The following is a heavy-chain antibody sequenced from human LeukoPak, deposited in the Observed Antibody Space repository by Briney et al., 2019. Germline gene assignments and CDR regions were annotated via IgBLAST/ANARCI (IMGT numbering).Heavy chain of an antibody. CDR2: ISGSGGST. CDR3: AKDPPGYSSGWYFDY. CDR1: GFTFSSYA. J-gene: IGHJ4*02. V-gene: IGHV3-23*01. D-gene: IGHD6-19*01. Sequence: GGSLRLSCAASGFTFSSYAMSWVRQAPGKGLEWVSAISGSGGSTYYADSVKGRFTISRDNSKNTLYLQMNSLRAEDMAVYYCAKDPPGYSSGWYFDYWGQGTLVTVSS.